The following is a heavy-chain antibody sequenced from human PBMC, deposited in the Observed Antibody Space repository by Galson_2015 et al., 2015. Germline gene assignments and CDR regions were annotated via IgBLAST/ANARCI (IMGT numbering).Heavy chain of an antibody. CDR2: MTPKTGQT. CDR3: ARGAYDYGDYASRRFDP. Sequence: SVKVSCKASGYTFTSFDIHWLRQADGQGPEWMGWMTPKTGQTGYAQKFQGRVTLNRDMSTTTAYLEMSSLRSEDTAVYYRARGAYDYGDYASRRFDPWGQGTRVTVSS. J-gene: IGHJ5*01. D-gene: IGHD4-17*01. CDR1: GYTFTSFD. V-gene: IGHV1-8*02.